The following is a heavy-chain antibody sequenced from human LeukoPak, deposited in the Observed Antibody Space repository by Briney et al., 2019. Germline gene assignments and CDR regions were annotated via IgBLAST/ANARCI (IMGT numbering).Heavy chain of an antibody. CDR1: GGSISSYY. D-gene: IGHD6-13*01. V-gene: IGHV4-59*01. CDR2: IYYSGST. Sequence: SSETLSLSCTVSGGSISSYYWSWIRQPPGKGLEWIGYIYYSGSTNYNPSLKSRVTISVDTSKNQFSLKLSSVTAADTAVYYCARDRGIAAAGIFDYWGQGTLVTVSS. J-gene: IGHJ4*02. CDR3: ARDRGIAAAGIFDY.